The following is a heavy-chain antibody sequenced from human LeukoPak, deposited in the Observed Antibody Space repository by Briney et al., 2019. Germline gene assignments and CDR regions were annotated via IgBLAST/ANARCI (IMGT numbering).Heavy chain of an antibody. D-gene: IGHD6-13*01. J-gene: IGHJ4*02. Sequence: GGSLRLSCAASGFTFSSYSMNWVRQALGKGLEWVSSISSSSSYIYYADSVKGRFTISRDNAKNSLYLQMNSLRAEDTAVYYCARDPRPIAAVALFDYWGQGTLVTVSS. V-gene: IGHV3-21*01. CDR1: GFTFSSYS. CDR2: ISSSSSYI. CDR3: ARDPRPIAAVALFDY.